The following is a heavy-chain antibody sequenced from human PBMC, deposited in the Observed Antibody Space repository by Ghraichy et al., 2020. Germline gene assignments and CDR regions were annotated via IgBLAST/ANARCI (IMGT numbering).Heavy chain of an antibody. Sequence: SETLSLTCTVSGGSISSYYWSWIRQPPGKGLEWIGYINYSGSTNYNPSLKSRVTISVDTSKNQFSLKLSSVTAADTAVYYCARVIKYYYGSGSYYNEAAFDYWGQGTLVTVSS. D-gene: IGHD3-10*01. CDR3: ARVIKYYYGSGSYYNEAAFDY. V-gene: IGHV4-59*01. J-gene: IGHJ4*02. CDR1: GGSISSYY. CDR2: INYSGST.